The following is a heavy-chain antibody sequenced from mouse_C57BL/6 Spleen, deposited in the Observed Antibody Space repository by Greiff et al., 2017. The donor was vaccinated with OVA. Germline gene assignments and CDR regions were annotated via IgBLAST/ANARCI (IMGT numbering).Heavy chain of an antibody. CDR2: ISSGGSYT. J-gene: IGHJ4*01. CDR3: ARRNSNSAMDD. Sequence: EVKLMESGGDLVKPGGSLKLSCAASGFTFSSYGMSWVRQTPDKRLEWVATISSGGSYTYYPDSVKGRFTISRDNAKNTLYLQMSSLKSEDTAMYYCARRNSNSAMDDWGQGTSVTVSS. D-gene: IGHD2-5*01. CDR1: GFTFSSYG. V-gene: IGHV5-6*02.